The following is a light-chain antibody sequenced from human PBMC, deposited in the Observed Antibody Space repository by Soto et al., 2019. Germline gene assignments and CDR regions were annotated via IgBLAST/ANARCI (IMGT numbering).Light chain of an antibody. V-gene: IGKV3-20*01. CDR1: QSLASTF. CDR3: QQYRRSPRT. Sequence: VVLTQSPGTLSLSPGDRATLSCRASQSLASTFLAWYQQKPGQAPRLLIHSASSRATGIPDRFSGRGSGTDFTLTISRLEPEDFAVYYCQQYRRSPRTFGQGTKVDIK. J-gene: IGKJ1*01. CDR2: SAS.